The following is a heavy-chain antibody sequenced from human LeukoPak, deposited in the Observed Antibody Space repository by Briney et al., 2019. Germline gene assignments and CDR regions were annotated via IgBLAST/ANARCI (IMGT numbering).Heavy chain of an antibody. CDR3: AKGDILTGYSWSFDP. Sequence: PGGSLRLSCAASGFTFSSYGMHWVRQAPGKGLEWVAFIRYDGSNKYYADSVKGRFTISRDNSKNTLYLQMNSLRAEDTAVYYCAKGDILTGYSWSFDPWGQGTLVTVSS. CDR2: IRYDGSNK. V-gene: IGHV3-30*02. D-gene: IGHD3-9*01. J-gene: IGHJ5*02. CDR1: GFTFSSYG.